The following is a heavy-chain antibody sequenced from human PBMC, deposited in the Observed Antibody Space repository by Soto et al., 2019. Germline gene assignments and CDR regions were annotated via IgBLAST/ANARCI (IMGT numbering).Heavy chain of an antibody. CDR2: ISYDGSNK. CDR1: GFTFSSYA. D-gene: IGHD2-15*01. Sequence: PGGSLSLSCAASGFTFSSYAMHWVRQAPGKGLEWVAVISYDGSNKYYADSVKGRFTISRDNSKNTLYLQMNSLRAEDTAVYYCARGPIVVVAATPLQYSGKGTLVTVSS. V-gene: IGHV3-30-3*01. CDR3: ARGPIVVVAATPLQY. J-gene: IGHJ4*02.